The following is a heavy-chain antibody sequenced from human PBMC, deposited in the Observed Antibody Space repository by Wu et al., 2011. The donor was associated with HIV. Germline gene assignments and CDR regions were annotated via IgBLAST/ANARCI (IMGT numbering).Heavy chain of an antibody. J-gene: IGHJ4*02. CDR1: GGTFNSYG. Sequence: QVQLVQSGAGVKKPGSSVKVSCKASGGTFNSYGISWVRQAPGQGPEWMGGIIPIFGTTNYAQKFQGRVTITADKSTTTAYMELSSLRSEDTAVYYCARDFGGDEDSWGQGTLVTVSS. D-gene: IGHD2-21*01. CDR2: IIPIFGTT. CDR3: ARDFGGDEDS. V-gene: IGHV1-69*14.